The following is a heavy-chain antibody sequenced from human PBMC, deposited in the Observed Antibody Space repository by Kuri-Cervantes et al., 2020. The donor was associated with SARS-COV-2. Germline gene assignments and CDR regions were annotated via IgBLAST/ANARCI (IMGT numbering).Heavy chain of an antibody. CDR3: ARDRNGDYGSDAFDI. CDR2: IYHSGDT. D-gene: IGHD4-17*01. Sequence: SETLSLTCTVSGDSITNNNYYWGWIRQPPGKGLEWIGSIYHSGDTYYNPSLKSRVTISVDTSKNQFSLKLSSVTAADTAVYYCARDRNGDYGSDAFDIWGQGTMVTVSS. CDR1: GDSITNNNYY. V-gene: IGHV4-39*07. J-gene: IGHJ3*02.